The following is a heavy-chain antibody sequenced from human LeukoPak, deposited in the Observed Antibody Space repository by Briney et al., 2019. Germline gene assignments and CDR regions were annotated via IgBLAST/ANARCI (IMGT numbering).Heavy chain of an antibody. CDR1: GFTFDDYA. CDR2: ISWNTGSI. J-gene: IGHJ4*02. V-gene: IGHV3-9*01. Sequence: GRSLRLSCTASGFTFDDYAIYCVRRAPGKGLEWVSCISWNTGSIGYADSVKGRFTISRDNAKNSLYLQMNSLRAEDTALYYCAKDSHYGSGSYYDYWGQGTLVTVSS. D-gene: IGHD3-10*01. CDR3: AKDSHYGSGSYYDY.